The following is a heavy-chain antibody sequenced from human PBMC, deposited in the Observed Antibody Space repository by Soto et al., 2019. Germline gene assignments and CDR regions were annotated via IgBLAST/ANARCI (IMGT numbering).Heavy chain of an antibody. Sequence: GASVKVSCKAPRDTFTSYYINWVRQAPGQGLEWMGGTIPALGKTHYIEKFQGRVTITVDDATRTVYMEVRDLTSEDTAIYYCARGPFRPSAMDVWGQGTTVTVSS. J-gene: IGHJ6*02. CDR1: RDTFTSYY. CDR3: ARGPFRPSAMDV. V-gene: IGHV1-69*10. CDR2: TIPALGKT. D-gene: IGHD3-10*01.